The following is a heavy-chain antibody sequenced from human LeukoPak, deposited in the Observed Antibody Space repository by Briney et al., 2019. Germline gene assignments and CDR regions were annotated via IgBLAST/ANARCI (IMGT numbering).Heavy chain of an antibody. J-gene: IGHJ4*02. CDR1: GFTFSSHW. D-gene: IGHD3-10*01. CDR3: ARDLTMVRGDWDY. Sequence: QPGGSLRLSCVASGFTFSSHWMNWVRQAPEKGLEWVANIRQDGNEKYYVDSVKGRFTISRDNAKNSLYLQMNSLRAEDTAVYYCARDLTMVRGDWDYWGQGTLVTVSS. CDR2: IRQDGNEK. V-gene: IGHV3-7*01.